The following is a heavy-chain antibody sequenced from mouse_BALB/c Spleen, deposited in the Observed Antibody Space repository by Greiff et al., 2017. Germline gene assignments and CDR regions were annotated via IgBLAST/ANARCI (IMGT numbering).Heavy chain of an antibody. CDR1: GYSITSDYA. J-gene: IGHJ2*01. CDR2: ISYSGST. CDR3: ARSPYYYGSSFDD. Sequence: EVKLEESGPGLVKPSQSLSLTCTVTGYSITSDYAWNWIRQFPGNKLEWMGYISYSGSTSYNPSLKSRISITRDTSKNQFFLQLNSVTTEDTATYYCARSPYYYGSSFDDWGQGTTLTVSS. V-gene: IGHV3-2*02. D-gene: IGHD1-1*01.